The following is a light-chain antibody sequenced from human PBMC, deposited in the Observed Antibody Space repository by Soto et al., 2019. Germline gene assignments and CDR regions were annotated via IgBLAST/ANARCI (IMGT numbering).Light chain of an antibody. CDR1: QSVSSN. Sequence: EIVLTQSPATLSLSPGERATLSCRASQSVSSNLAWYQQKPGQAPRLLIYGASTRATGIPVRFSGSGSGTDFTLTISRLQSEDFAVYYCQKYNKWPRITFGQGTRLEIK. CDR3: QKYNKWPRIT. V-gene: IGKV3D-15*01. J-gene: IGKJ5*01. CDR2: GAS.